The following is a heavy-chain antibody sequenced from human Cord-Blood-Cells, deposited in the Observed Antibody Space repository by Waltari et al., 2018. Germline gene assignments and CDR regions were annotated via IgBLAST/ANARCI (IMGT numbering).Heavy chain of an antibody. J-gene: IGHJ5*02. Sequence: QVQLQQWGAGLLKPSETLSLTCAVYGGSFSGYYWSWIRQPPGKGLEWIGEINHSGSTNDNPSLKSRVTISVDTSKNQFSLKLSSVTAADTAVYYCARGLRVQSSSWYGFNWFDPWGQGTLVTVSS. D-gene: IGHD6-13*01. CDR3: ARGLRVQSSSWYGFNWFDP. CDR2: INHSGST. CDR1: GGSFSGYY. V-gene: IGHV4-34*01.